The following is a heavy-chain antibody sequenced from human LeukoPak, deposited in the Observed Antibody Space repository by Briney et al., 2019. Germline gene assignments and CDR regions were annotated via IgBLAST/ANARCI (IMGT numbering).Heavy chain of an antibody. CDR3: AREAGSSGRLYYFDY. D-gene: IGHD6-19*01. V-gene: IGHV3-30-3*01. CDR1: GFTFSTYA. Sequence: PGGSLRLFCAASGFTFSTYAMHWVRQAPGKGLEWVAVMSYDGSNTYYADSVNGRFTISRDNSKNTLYLQMNSLRAEDTAVYNCAREAGSSGRLYYFDYWGQGTLVTVSS. CDR2: MSYDGSNT. J-gene: IGHJ4*02.